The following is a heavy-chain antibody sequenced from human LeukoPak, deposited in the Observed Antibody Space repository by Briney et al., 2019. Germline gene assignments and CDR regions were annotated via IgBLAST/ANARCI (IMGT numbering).Heavy chain of an antibody. D-gene: IGHD3-3*01. CDR3: AKDVYDFWSGFDY. Sequence: GGSLRLSCAASGFTFNNYAMSWVRQAPRKGLEWVSTISGSGGSTYYADSLKGRFTISRDNTKKTLYLQMHGLRAEDAAVYFCAKDVYDFWSGFDYWGQGTLVTVSS. J-gene: IGHJ4*02. V-gene: IGHV3-23*01. CDR2: ISGSGGST. CDR1: GFTFNNYA.